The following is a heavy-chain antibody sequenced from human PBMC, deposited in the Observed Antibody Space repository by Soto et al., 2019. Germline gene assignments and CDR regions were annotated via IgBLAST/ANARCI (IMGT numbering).Heavy chain of an antibody. V-gene: IGHV3-23*01. J-gene: IGHJ4*02. D-gene: IGHD5-18*01. CDR1: GFTFSSYA. CDR2: ISVSGGNT. CDR3: AKGGSAMVLGDFDY. Sequence: GGSLRLSCAASGFTFSSYAMSWVRQAPGKGLEWVSAISVSGGNTYYAGSVKGRFTISRDNSKNTLYLQMNSLRAEGTAVYYCAKGGSAMVLGDFDYWGQGTLVTVSS.